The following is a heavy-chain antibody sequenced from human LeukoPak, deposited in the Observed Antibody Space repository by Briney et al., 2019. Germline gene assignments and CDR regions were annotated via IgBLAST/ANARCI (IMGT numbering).Heavy chain of an antibody. Sequence: PGGSPRLSCAAAGFTFSNAWMSWVRQAPGKGLEWVGRIKSKTDGGTTDYAAPVKGRFTISRDDSKNTLYLQMNSLKTEDTAVYYCTTDRLRVAATVKYYFDYWGQGTLVTVSS. CDR1: GFTFSNAW. V-gene: IGHV3-15*01. D-gene: IGHD2-15*01. J-gene: IGHJ4*02. CDR3: TTDRLRVAATVKYYFDY. CDR2: IKSKTDGGTT.